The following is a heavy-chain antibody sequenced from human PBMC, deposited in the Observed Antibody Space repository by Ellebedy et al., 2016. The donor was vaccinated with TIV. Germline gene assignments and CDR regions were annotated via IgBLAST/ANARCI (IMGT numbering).Heavy chain of an antibody. CDR2: INHSGST. V-gene: IGHV4-34*01. J-gene: IGHJ6*02. CDR3: ARGILGYGMDV. Sequence: SETLSLXCAVYGGSFSGYYWSWIRQPPGKGLEWIGEINHSGSTNYNPSLKSRVTISVDTSKNQFSLKLSSVTAADTAVYYCARGILGYGMDVWGQGTTVTVSS. CDR1: GGSFSGYY. D-gene: IGHD3-16*01.